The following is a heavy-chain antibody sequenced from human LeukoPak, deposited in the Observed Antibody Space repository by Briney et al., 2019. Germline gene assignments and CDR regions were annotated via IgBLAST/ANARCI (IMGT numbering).Heavy chain of an antibody. CDR1: GFTFNSYA. CDR2: ISGRGGST. V-gene: IGHV3-23*01. CDR3: AKQLRVYYYMDV. D-gene: IGHD4-23*01. J-gene: IGHJ6*03. Sequence: GGSLRLSCAASGFTFNSYAMSWVRQAPGKGLEWVSSISGRGGSTYYADSVKGRFTISRDNSKNTLYLQMNSLRAEDTAVYYCAKQLRVYYYMDVWGKGTTVTVSS.